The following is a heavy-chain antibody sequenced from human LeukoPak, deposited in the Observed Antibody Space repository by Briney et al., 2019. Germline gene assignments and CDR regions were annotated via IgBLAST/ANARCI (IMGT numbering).Heavy chain of an antibody. D-gene: IGHD6-13*01. J-gene: IGHJ4*02. CDR1: GFTFSNYW. CDR2: IKQGGREK. V-gene: IGHV3-7*01. Sequence: GGSLRLSCAGSGFTFSNYWMSWVRQAPGKGPEWVANIKQGGREKHYVDSVKGRFTISRDNAKSSLYLQMNSLRAEDTGIYYCTRDEAAATNWGQGTLVTVSS. CDR3: TRDEAAATN.